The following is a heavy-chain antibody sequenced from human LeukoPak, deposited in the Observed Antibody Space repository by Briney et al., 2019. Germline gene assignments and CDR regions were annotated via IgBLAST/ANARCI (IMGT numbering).Heavy chain of an antibody. CDR1: GGXISSYY. D-gene: IGHD5-18*01. CDR2: MYFGGSS. V-gene: IGHV4-59*01. CDR3: TRASRGYSYGFAEY. Sequence: SETLSLTCTVSGGXISSYYCSWIRQPPGRGLEWIGYMYFGGSSNCNPSLKSRVTISVDTSKNQLSLNLNSVTAADTAVYYCTRASRGYSYGFAEYWGQGTLVTVSS. J-gene: IGHJ4*02.